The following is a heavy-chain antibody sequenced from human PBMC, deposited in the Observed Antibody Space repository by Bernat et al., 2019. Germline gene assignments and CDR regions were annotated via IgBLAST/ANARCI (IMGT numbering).Heavy chain of an antibody. CDR3: ARYPTFGSSWLDY. Sequence: QVQLVESGGGVVQPGRSLRLSCAASGFTFSSYGMHWVRQAPGKGLEWVAVIWYDGSNKYYADSVKGRFTISRDNSKNTLYLQMNSLRAEDTAVYYCARYPTFGSSWLDYWGQGTLVTVSS. J-gene: IGHJ4*02. CDR1: GFTFSSYG. CDR2: IWYDGSNK. D-gene: IGHD6-13*01. V-gene: IGHV3-33*01.